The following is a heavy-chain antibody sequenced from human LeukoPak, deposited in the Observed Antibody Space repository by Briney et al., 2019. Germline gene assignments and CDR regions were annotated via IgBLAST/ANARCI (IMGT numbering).Heavy chain of an antibody. Sequence: TGGSLGLSCAASGFIFSSFWMHWVRQVPGKGLVWVSHINSDGRTTDYADSVRGRFTISRDNAKNTLYLQMNRLTVEDTAVYYCGRGMRDYYGLDYWGQGFLVTVSS. CDR2: INSDGRTT. J-gene: IGHJ4*02. CDR3: GRGMRDYYGLDY. D-gene: IGHD3-10*01. V-gene: IGHV3-74*01. CDR1: GFIFSSFW.